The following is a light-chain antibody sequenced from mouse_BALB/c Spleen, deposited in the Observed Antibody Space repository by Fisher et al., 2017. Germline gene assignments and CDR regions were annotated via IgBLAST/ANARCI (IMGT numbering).Light chain of an antibody. V-gene: IGKV4-57-1*01. CDR2: STS. CDR3: QQWSSYPWT. Sequence: DIVLTQTPAIMSASPGEKVTMTCRASSSVSSSYLHWYQQKSGASPKLWIYSTSNLASGVPARFSGSGSGTSYSLTISSMEAEDAATYYCQQWSSYPWTFGGGTKLEIK. J-gene: IGKJ1*01. CDR1: SSVSSSY.